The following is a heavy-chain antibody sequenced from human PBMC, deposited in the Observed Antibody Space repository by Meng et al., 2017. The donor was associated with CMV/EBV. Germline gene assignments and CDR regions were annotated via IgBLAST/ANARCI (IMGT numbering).Heavy chain of an antibody. V-gene: IGHV3-30*04. D-gene: IGHD3-22*01. Sequence: GESLKISCAASGFTFNTYAMQWVRQAPGKGLEWVAVISYDGSNKYTADSVQGRLTISRDNSKNNLYLQMNSLTVEDTAVYYCVRDQGGESMIAVLIERFGMDVWGQGTTVTVSS. CDR3: VRDQGGESMIAVLIERFGMDV. CDR2: ISYDGSNK. J-gene: IGHJ6*02. CDR1: GFTFNTYA.